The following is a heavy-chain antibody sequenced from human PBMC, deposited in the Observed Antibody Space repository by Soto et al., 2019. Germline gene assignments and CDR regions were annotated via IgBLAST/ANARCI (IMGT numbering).Heavy chain of an antibody. Sequence: PGGSLRLSCAASGFTFSSYGMHWVRQAPGKGLEWVAVISYDGSNKYYADSVKGRFTISRDNSKNTLYLQMNSLRAEDTAVYYCAKGRDTMIVVVINGDDAFDIWGQGTMVTVSS. CDR3: AKGRDTMIVVVINGDDAFDI. CDR1: GFTFSSYG. V-gene: IGHV3-30*18. J-gene: IGHJ3*02. D-gene: IGHD3-22*01. CDR2: ISYDGSNK.